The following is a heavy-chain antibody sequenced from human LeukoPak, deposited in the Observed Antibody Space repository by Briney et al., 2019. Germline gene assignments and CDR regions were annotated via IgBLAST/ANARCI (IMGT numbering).Heavy chain of an antibody. Sequence: GGSLRLSCAASGFTFSTYTMNWGRQAPGKGLEWVSSISCTSTSIHYADSVKGRFTISKDNAKSSLYLQMDSPRAEDTAVYYCASDRHYSDSGGYWISLYYHMDVWGKGTTITVSS. J-gene: IGHJ6*03. CDR3: ASDRHYSDSGGYWISLYYHMDV. D-gene: IGHD3-22*01. CDR2: ISCTSTSI. CDR1: GFTFSTYT. V-gene: IGHV3-21*01.